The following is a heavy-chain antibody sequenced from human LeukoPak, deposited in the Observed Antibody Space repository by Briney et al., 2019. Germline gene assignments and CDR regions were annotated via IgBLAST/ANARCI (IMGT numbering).Heavy chain of an antibody. CDR1: DFSVTDNY. V-gene: IGHV3-53*01. J-gene: IGHJ5*02. CDR3: ARDRRENWFDP. CDR2: VYAGGAT. Sequence: GGSLGLSCAASDFSVTDNYVTWVRQAPGKGLQWVSSVYAGGATYYADSVWGRFTISRGKSKNTVYLQMTSLRVEDTAVYYCARDRRENWFDPWGQGTLVTVSS.